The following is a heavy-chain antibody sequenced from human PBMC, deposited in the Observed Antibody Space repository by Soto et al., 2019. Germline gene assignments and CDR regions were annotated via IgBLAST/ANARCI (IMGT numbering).Heavy chain of an antibody. CDR3: AKDLGYCTNGVCYRWFDP. Sequence: GGSLRLSCAASGFTFKNFAVSWVRQAPGKGLEWVSAISGSGGSTYYADSVKGRFTISRDNSKNTLYLQMNSLRAEDTAVYYCAKDLGYCTNGVCYRWFDPWGQGTLVTVSS. D-gene: IGHD2-8*01. CDR2: ISGSGGST. J-gene: IGHJ5*02. V-gene: IGHV3-23*01. CDR1: GFTFKNFA.